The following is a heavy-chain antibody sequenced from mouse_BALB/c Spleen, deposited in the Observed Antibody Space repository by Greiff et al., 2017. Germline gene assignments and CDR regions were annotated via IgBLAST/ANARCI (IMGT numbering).Heavy chain of an antibody. Sequence: EVKLVESGGGLVQPGGSLRLSCATSGFTFTDYYMSWVRQPPGKALEWLGFIRNKANGYTTEYSASVKGRFTISRDNSQSILYLQMNTLRAEDSATYYCARVYDYDGNAMDYWGQGTSVTVSS. CDR3: ARVYDYDGNAMDY. J-gene: IGHJ4*01. CDR2: IRNKANGYTT. D-gene: IGHD2-4*01. V-gene: IGHV7-3*02. CDR1: GFTFTDYY.